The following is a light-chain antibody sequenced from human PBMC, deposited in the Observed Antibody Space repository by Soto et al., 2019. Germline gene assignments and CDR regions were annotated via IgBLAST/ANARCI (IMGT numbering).Light chain of an antibody. J-gene: IGKJ1*01. CDR3: KHYYNYPLP. CDR2: DAS. Sequence: AIRVTQSPFSFSLSTGDNATITCRASQRIGNSLAWYQQKPGKAPNRLICDASTLQSGVPARFSGSGSGSDFTLTITSLQSEDGTTDYCKHYYNYPLPFAEGTKVDI. CDR1: QRIGNS. V-gene: IGKV1-8*01.